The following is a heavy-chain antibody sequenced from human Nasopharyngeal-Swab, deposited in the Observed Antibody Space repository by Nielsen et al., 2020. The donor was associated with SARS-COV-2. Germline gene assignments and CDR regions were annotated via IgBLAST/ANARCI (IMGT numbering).Heavy chain of an antibody. J-gene: IGHJ4*02. Sequence: GESLKISCAASGFTFSSYSMNWVRPAPGKGLEWVSSISSSSSYIYYADSVKSRFTISRDNAKNSLYLQMNRLRAEDTAVYYCGRSSPLGYCSSTSCYSLDDYWGQGTLVTVSS. CDR1: GFTFSSYS. CDR2: ISSSSSYI. D-gene: IGHD2-2*02. CDR3: GRSSPLGYCSSTSCYSLDDY. V-gene: IGHV3-21*01.